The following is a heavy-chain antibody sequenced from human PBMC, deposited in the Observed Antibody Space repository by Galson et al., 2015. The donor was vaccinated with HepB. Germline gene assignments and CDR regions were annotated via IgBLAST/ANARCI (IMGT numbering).Heavy chain of an antibody. V-gene: IGHV4-34*01. D-gene: IGHD3-10*01. CDR1: GFTFSSYW. CDR3: TRRNYFGSGSYHNWLDP. J-gene: IGHJ5*02. CDR2: INHRGRS. Sequence: LRLSCAASGFTFSSYWMSWVRQAPGKGLEWIGEINHRGRSNYNPSLESRVTMSVDTSRGQFSLKLSSMTAADTAVYYCTRRNYFGSGSYHNWLDPWGQGTLASVSS.